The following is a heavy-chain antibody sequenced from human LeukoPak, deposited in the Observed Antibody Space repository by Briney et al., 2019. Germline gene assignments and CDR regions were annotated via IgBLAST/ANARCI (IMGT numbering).Heavy chain of an antibody. D-gene: IGHD3-3*01. Sequence: GASVKVSCKASGYTFTGYYMHWVRQAPGQGLEWMGWINPNSGGTNYAQKFQGRVTMTRDTSISTVYMELSRLRSDDTAVYYCARARITIPSWFDPWGQGTLVTVSS. V-gene: IGHV1-2*02. CDR3: ARARITIPSWFDP. J-gene: IGHJ5*02. CDR2: INPNSGGT. CDR1: GYTFTGYY.